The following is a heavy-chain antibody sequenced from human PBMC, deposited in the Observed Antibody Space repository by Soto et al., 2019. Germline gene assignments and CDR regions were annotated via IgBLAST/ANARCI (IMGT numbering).Heavy chain of an antibody. CDR1: GFTFSSYG. V-gene: IGHV3-30*18. J-gene: IGHJ6*02. CDR2: ISYDGSNK. Sequence: QVQLVESGGGVVQPGRSLRLSCAASGFTFSSYGMHWVRQAPGKGLEWVAVISYDGSNKYYADSVKGRFTISRDNSKNTLYLQMRSLRAEDTAVYYCAKGPAIELVPVAMNYYYCMDVWGQGTTVTVSS. D-gene: IGHD2-2*01. CDR3: AKGPAIELVPVAMNYYYCMDV.